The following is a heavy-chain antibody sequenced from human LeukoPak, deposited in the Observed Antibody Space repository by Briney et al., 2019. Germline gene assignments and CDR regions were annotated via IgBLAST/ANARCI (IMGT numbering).Heavy chain of an antibody. CDR1: GGSIRSNTYY. V-gene: IGHV4-39*07. Sequence: AETLSLTCTVSGGSIRSNTYYWGWLRQPRGKGLEWIGSIYYSGNTYYSPSLMSRVTISVDTSNNQFSLNLSSVTAADTAMYYCARAPHFFDSSGSRYYFDYWGQGALVTVSS. CDR2: IYYSGNT. CDR3: ARAPHFFDSSGSRYYFDY. D-gene: IGHD3-22*01. J-gene: IGHJ4*02.